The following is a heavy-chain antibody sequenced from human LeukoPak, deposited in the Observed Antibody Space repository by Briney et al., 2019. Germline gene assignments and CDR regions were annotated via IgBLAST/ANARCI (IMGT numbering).Heavy chain of an antibody. J-gene: IGHJ4*02. V-gene: IGHV3-15*01. Sequence: SGGSLRLSCAASGFTFSNAWMSWVRQAPGKGLEWVGRIKSKPDGGTTDYAAPVKGRFTISRDDSKNTLYLQMNSLKTEDTAVYYCTTEQLVLDSWGQGTLVTVSS. CDR2: IKSKPDGGTT. D-gene: IGHD6-13*01. CDR3: TTEQLVLDS. CDR1: GFTFSNAW.